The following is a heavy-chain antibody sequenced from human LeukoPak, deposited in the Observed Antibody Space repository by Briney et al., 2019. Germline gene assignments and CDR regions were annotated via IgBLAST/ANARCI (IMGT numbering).Heavy chain of an antibody. J-gene: IGHJ4*02. CDR1: GYTFTSYG. D-gene: IGHD6-13*01. CDR3: ARLTAAAGYESPNFDC. Sequence: GASVKVSCKASGYTFTSYGISWVRQAPGQGLEWMGWISAYNGNTNYAQKLQGRVTMTTDTSTSTAYMELRSLRSDDTAVYYCARLTAAAGYESPNFDCWGQGTLVTVSS. V-gene: IGHV1-18*04. CDR2: ISAYNGNT.